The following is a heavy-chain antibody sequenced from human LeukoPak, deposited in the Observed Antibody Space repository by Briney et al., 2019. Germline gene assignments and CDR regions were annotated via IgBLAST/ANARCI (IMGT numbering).Heavy chain of an antibody. Sequence: GGSLRLSCAASGFTFSSYAMHWVRQAPGKGLEWVSGISGSAGSTYSADSVKGRFTNSRDNSQNTLFLQMDSLRADDTAVYYCARDRGSSSKEPGDAFDIWGQGTMVTVSS. CDR2: ISGSAGST. D-gene: IGHD6-13*01. V-gene: IGHV3-23*01. J-gene: IGHJ3*02. CDR3: ARDRGSSSKEPGDAFDI. CDR1: GFTFSSYA.